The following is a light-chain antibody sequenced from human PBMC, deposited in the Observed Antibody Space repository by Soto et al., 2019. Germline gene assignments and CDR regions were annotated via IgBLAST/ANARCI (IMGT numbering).Light chain of an antibody. V-gene: IGKV1-5*03. CDR1: QTISSW. CDR2: KAF. J-gene: IGKJ1*01. CDR3: QQSDSTLWT. Sequence: DIQLTQSPSTLSGSVGDRVTITCRASQTISSWLAWYQQKPGKAPKLLIYKAFTLKSGVPSRFSGSGSGTDFTLTISSLQPEDFATYYCQQSDSTLWTFGQGTKVDI.